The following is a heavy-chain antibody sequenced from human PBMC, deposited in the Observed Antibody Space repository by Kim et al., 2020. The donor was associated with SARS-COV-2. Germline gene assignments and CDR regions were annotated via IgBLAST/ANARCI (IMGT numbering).Heavy chain of an antibody. Sequence: ASVKVSCKASGYTFTGYYMHWVRQAPGQGLEWMGWINPNSGGTNYAQKFQGRVTMTRDTSISTAYMELSRLRSDDTAVYYCARVAPEEYSSSWYSVNWFDPWGQGTLVTVSS. V-gene: IGHV1-2*02. D-gene: IGHD6-13*01. J-gene: IGHJ5*02. CDR1: GYTFTGYY. CDR2: INPNSGGT. CDR3: ARVAPEEYSSSWYSVNWFDP.